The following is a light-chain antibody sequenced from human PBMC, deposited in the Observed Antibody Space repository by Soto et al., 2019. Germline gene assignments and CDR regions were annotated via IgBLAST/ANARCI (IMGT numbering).Light chain of an antibody. CDR1: QGIRNF. CDR2: AAS. J-gene: IGKJ3*01. CDR3: QKYSSVPV. Sequence: DIQMTQSPTSLSASVGDRVTITCRASQGIRNFVAWYQQKPGKAPKLLIYAASTLQSGVPSRFSGSGSGTDFTLTINILQPDDVATYSCQKYSSVPVFGPGTKVEIK. V-gene: IGKV1-27*01.